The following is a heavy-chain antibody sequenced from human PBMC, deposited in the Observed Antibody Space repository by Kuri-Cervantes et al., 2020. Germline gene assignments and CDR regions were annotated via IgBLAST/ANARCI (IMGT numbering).Heavy chain of an antibody. J-gene: IGHJ6*03. Sequence: ESLKISCAVYGGSFSGYYWSWIRQPPGKGLEWIGEINHSGSTNYNPSLKSRVTISVDKSKNQFSLKLSSVTAADTAVYYCARGRAPHRYYYYMDVWGKGTTVTVSS. CDR2: INHSGST. CDR1: GGSFSGYY. CDR3: ARGRAPHRYYYYMDV. V-gene: IGHV4-34*01.